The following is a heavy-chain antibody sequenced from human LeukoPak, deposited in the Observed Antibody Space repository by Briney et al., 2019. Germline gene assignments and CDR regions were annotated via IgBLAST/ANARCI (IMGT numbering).Heavy chain of an antibody. Sequence: GESLKISCNGSAYSFTSYWISWVRHMPGKGLEGMGIIYPGDSDTRYRPSFQGQVTISADKSISTAYLQWSSLKASETAIYYCARGREWVILAASNYYYYMDVWGKGTTVTVSS. J-gene: IGHJ6*03. CDR1: AYSFTSYW. V-gene: IGHV5-51*01. CDR2: IYPGDSDT. D-gene: IGHD1-26*01. CDR3: ARGREWVILAASNYYYYMDV.